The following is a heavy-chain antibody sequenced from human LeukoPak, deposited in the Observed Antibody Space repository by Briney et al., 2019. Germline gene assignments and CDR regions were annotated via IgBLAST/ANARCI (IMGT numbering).Heavy chain of an antibody. J-gene: IGHJ6*02. Sequence: GESLKISCKGSGYSSTSYWIGCVRQMPGKGLECMGIIYPGDSDTRYSPSFQGQVTISADKSISTAYLQWSSLKDSDIDMYYCARIKKYCTNGVCYFPGMDVWGQGTTVTVSS. V-gene: IGHV5-51*01. D-gene: IGHD2-8*01. CDR3: ARIKKYCTNGVCYFPGMDV. CDR1: GYSSTSYW. CDR2: IYPGDSDT.